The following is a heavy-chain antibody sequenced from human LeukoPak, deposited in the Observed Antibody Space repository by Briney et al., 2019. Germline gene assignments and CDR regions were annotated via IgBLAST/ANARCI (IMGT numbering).Heavy chain of an antibody. CDR3: VKSVGKDGYRDVFDI. Sequence: HPGGSLRLSCVPSGITFSNSALSWVRQAPGKGLEWVSTITKSGDQTYYADSVRGLFTISRDNSKNTLYLQMNSLRAEDTAVYHCVKSVGKDGYRDVFDIWGQGTVVTVSS. V-gene: IGHV3-23*01. D-gene: IGHD5-24*01. CDR1: GITFSNSA. J-gene: IGHJ3*02. CDR2: ITKSGDQT.